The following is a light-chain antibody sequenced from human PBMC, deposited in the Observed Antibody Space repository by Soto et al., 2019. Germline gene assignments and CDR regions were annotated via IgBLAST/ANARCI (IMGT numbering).Light chain of an antibody. J-gene: IGKJ2*01. CDR3: QQASSLPHT. CDR1: QGISTW. CDR2: GAS. Sequence: DIQMTQSPSSVSAFEGDGVPITCRASQGISTWLACYQQKPGKVPKLLIYGASSLQTGVPSRFSGSGSGTDFTLTISSLQAEDFATYYCQQASSLPHTFGQGTKLEIK. V-gene: IGKV1-12*01.